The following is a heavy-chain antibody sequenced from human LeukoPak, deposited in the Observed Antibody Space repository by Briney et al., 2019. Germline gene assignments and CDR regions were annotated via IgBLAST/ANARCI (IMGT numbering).Heavy chain of an antibody. CDR1: GFTFSSYG. CDR2: INWNGGST. CDR3: ARDRGSYGRYYFDY. D-gene: IGHD5-18*01. V-gene: IGHV3-20*04. Sequence: PGGSLRLSCAASGFTFSSYGMSWVRQAPGKGLEWVSGINWNGGSTGYADSVKGRFTISRDNAKNSLYLQMNSLRAEDTALYYCARDRGSYGRYYFDYWGQGTLVTVSS. J-gene: IGHJ4*02.